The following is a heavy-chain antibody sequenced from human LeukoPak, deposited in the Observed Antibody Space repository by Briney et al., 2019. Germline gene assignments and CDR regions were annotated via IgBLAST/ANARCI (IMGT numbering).Heavy chain of an antibody. J-gene: IGHJ4*02. CDR2: IRSKAYGGST. CDR3: TRVRGNSGWFVFDY. V-gene: IGHV3-49*03. D-gene: IGHD6-19*01. Sequence: GRSLTLSCTASGFTFGDYAMSWFRQAPGKGLEWVGFIRSKAYGGSTEYAASVKGRFTISRDDSKSIAYLQMNSLKTEDTAVYYCTRVRGNSGWFVFDYWGQGTLVTVSS. CDR1: GFTFGDYA.